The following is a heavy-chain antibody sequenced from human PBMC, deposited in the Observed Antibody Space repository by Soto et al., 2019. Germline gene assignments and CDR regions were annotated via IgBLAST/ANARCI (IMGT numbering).Heavy chain of an antibody. Sequence: SSETLSLTCTVSGGSISSYYWSWIRQPPGKGLEWIGYIYYSGSTNYNPSLKSRVTISVDTSKNQLSLKLTSVTAADTAVYYCATTTTYYYEIDPWGQGTLVTVSS. J-gene: IGHJ5*02. V-gene: IGHV4-59*01. CDR2: IYYSGST. D-gene: IGHD3-22*01. CDR3: ATTTTYYYEIDP. CDR1: GGSISSYY.